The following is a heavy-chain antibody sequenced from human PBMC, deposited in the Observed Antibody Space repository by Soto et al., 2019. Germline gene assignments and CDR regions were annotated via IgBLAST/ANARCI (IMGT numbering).Heavy chain of an antibody. CDR2: ISSSGSTI. Sequence: GGSLRLSCAASGFTFSDYYMSWIRQAPGKGLEWVSYISSSGSTIYYADSVKGRFTISRDNAKNSLYLQMNSLRAEDTAVYYCARDYSSSGYYYYYMDVWGKGTTVTVSS. D-gene: IGHD6-13*01. CDR1: GFTFSDYY. J-gene: IGHJ6*03. V-gene: IGHV3-11*01. CDR3: ARDYSSSGYYYYYMDV.